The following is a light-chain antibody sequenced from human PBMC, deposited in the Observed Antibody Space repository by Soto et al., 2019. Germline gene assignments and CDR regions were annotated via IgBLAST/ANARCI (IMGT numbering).Light chain of an antibody. CDR1: SSDVGGYNN. Sequence: QSALTQPPSASGSPGQSVTISCTGTSSDVGGYNNVSWYQQHPGKPPKPRIYEVSKGPSGVLDRFSGSKSGNTASLTVSGLQAEDEADYYCSSYAGSNNFFGGGTKLTVL. CDR2: EVS. J-gene: IGLJ2*01. V-gene: IGLV2-8*01. CDR3: SSYAGSNNF.